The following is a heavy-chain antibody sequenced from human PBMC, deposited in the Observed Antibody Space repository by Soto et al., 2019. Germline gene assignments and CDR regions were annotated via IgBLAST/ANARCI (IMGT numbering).Heavy chain of an antibody. CDR1: GFTFSSYA. D-gene: IGHD2-15*01. CDR3: AKRRGAGGHFDY. Sequence: XESLRLSCAASGFTFSSYAMGWVRQGPGKGLEWVAVVSIGGSTHYADSVRGRFTISRDNSKNTLSLQMNSLTAEDTAVYFCAKRRGAGGHFDYWGQGALVTASS. CDR2: VSIGGST. J-gene: IGHJ4*02. V-gene: IGHV3-23*01.